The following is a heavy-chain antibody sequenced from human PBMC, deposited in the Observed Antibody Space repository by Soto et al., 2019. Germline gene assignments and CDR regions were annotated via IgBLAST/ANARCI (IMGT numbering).Heavy chain of an antibody. J-gene: IGHJ6*02. V-gene: IGHV1-69*13. CDR2: IIPIFGTA. CDR1: GGTFSSYA. CDR3: ARENQPRGLYFHYYGADV. D-gene: IGHD2-2*01. Sequence: GASVKGSCKASGGTFSSYAISWVRQAPGQGLEWMGGIIPIFGTANYAQKFQGRVTITADESANTAYMEVSSLRSEDTAIYYCARENQPRGLYFHYYGADVWGQGTTVTVSS.